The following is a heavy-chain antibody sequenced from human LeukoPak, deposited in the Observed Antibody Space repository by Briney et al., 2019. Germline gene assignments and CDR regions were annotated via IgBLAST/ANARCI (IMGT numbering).Heavy chain of an antibody. CDR2: INHSGST. D-gene: IGHD6-19*01. J-gene: IGHJ4*02. V-gene: IGHV4-34*01. CDR1: GGSFSGYY. CDR3: AVPKQWLGFDY. Sequence: PSETLSLTCAVYGGSFSGYYRSWIRQPPGKGLEWIGEINHSGSTNYNPSLTSRGTISVDTSKNQFSLKLRSVSAADTAVYYCAVPKQWLGFDYWGQGTLVTVSS.